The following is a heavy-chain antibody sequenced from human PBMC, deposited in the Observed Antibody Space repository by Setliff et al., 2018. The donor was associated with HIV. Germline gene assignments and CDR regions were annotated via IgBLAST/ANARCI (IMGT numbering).Heavy chain of an antibody. J-gene: IGHJ3*02. CDR3: TRIRAMVRGVTSYDAFDI. Sequence: GASVKVSCKASGYTFTSFDINWVRQATGQGLEWMGWMNPNSGNSGFAQKFQGRVTMTRNSSISTAYMELSSLRFDDTAVYYCTRIRAMVRGVTSYDAFDIWGQGTKFTVSS. CDR2: MNPNSGNS. V-gene: IGHV1-8*01. CDR1: GYTFTSFD. D-gene: IGHD3-10*01.